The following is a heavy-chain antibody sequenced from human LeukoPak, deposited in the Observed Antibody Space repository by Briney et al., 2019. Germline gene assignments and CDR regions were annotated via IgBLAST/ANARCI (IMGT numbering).Heavy chain of an antibody. CDR1: GGSISHYY. Sequence: SETLSLTCTVSGGSISHYYWTWIRQPPGKGLEWIGYIFYSGNTNYNPPLKSRATISVDTSTNQFSLNLSSVTAADAAVYYCARGSSWYGTYQTWGQGTLVTVSS. CDR2: IFYSGNT. J-gene: IGHJ5*02. D-gene: IGHD6-13*01. V-gene: IGHV4-59*01. CDR3: ARGSSWYGTYQT.